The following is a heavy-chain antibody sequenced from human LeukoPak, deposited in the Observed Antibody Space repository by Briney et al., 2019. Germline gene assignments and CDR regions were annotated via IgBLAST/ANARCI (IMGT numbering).Heavy chain of an antibody. Sequence: GASVKVSCKASGYTFTGYYMHWVRQAPGQGLEWMGCINPNSGGTNYAQKFQGRVTMTRDTSISTAYMELSRLRSDDTAVYYCARTPYSSSWYYFDYWGQGTLVTVSS. D-gene: IGHD6-13*01. CDR1: GYTFTGYY. CDR2: INPNSGGT. J-gene: IGHJ4*02. V-gene: IGHV1-2*02. CDR3: ARTPYSSSWYYFDY.